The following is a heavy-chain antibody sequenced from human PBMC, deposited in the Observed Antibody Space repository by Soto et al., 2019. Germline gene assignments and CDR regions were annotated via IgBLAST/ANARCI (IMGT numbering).Heavy chain of an antibody. CDR3: ARGYGETSSSTIGC. J-gene: IGHJ4*02. D-gene: IGHD5-18*01. CDR2: IYYSGST. V-gene: IGHV4-31*03. Sequence: SETLSLTCTVSDGSISSGGYYWSWIRQHPGKGLEWIGYIYYSGSTYYNPSLKSRVTISVDTSKNQFSLKLSSVTAADTAVYYCARGYGETSSSTIGCWGQGTLVTVSS. CDR1: DGSISSGGYY.